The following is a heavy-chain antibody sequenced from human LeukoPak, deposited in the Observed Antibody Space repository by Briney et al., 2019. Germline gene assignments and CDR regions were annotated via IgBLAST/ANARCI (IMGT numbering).Heavy chain of an antibody. V-gene: IGHV4-59*01. CDR2: IYYSGST. Sequence: SETLSLTCTVSGGSISSYYWSWIRQPPGKGLEWIGYIYYSGSTNYNPSLKSRVTISVDTSKNQFSLKLSSVTAADTAVYYCAXVGSGWGDLFDYWGQGTLVTVSS. J-gene: IGHJ4*02. D-gene: IGHD3-10*01. CDR1: GGSISSYY. CDR3: AXVGSGWGDLFDY.